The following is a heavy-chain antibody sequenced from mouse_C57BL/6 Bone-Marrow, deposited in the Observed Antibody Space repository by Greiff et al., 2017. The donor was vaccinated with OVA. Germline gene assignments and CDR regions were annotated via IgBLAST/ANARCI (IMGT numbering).Heavy chain of an antibody. CDR3: AREGLREYFDY. J-gene: IGHJ2*01. V-gene: IGHV1-81*01. CDR1: GYTFTSYG. Sequence: QVQLQQSGAELARPGASVKLSCKASGYTFTSYGISWVKQRTGQGLEWIGEIYPRSGNTSYNEKFKGKATLTADKSSSTAYMELRSLTSEDSAVYFCAREGLREYFDYWGQGTTLTVSS. CDR2: IYPRSGNT. D-gene: IGHD2-4*01.